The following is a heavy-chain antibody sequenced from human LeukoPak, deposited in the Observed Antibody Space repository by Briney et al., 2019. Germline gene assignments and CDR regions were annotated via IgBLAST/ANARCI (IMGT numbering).Heavy chain of an antibody. V-gene: IGHV4-34*01. CDR3: ARALKYDYVWGSYRYTGYFSFDY. Sequence: SETLSLTCAVYGGSFSGYYWSWIRQPPGKGLEWIGEINHSGSTNYNPSLKSRVTISVDTSKNQFSLKLSSVTAADTAVYYCARALKYDYVWGSYRYTGYFSFDYWGQGTLVTVSS. CDR2: INHSGST. J-gene: IGHJ4*02. CDR1: GGSFSGYY. D-gene: IGHD3-16*02.